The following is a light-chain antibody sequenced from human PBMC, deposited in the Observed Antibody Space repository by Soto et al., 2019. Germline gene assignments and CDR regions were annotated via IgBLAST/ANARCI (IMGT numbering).Light chain of an antibody. Sequence: DIQMTQSPSSRSASVGDRVTITCQASPDISNYLNWYQQKPGKAPKLLIYDASNFETGVPSRFSGSGSGTDFTFTISSLQPEDIATYYCQQYYNLPVIKIFTFGPGTKVDIK. V-gene: IGKV1-33*01. CDR2: DAS. CDR1: PDISNY. CDR3: QQYYNLPVIKIFT. J-gene: IGKJ3*01.